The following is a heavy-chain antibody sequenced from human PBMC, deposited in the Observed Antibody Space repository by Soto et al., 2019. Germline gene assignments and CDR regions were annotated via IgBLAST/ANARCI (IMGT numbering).Heavy chain of an antibody. V-gene: IGHV1-58*02. J-gene: IGHJ6*02. CDR3: SADHPHMAMGWPV. CDR2: IVVVSGST. Sequence: SVKVSCKASGFDFGSFGIQFLRQTRGRGLEWIGWIVVVSGSTNYARQFQGRVAISRDMSSSTAYLDLYDLKSDDTAVYFCSADHPHMAMGWPVWGQGTTVTVSS. CDR1: GFDFGSFG. D-gene: IGHD1-26*01.